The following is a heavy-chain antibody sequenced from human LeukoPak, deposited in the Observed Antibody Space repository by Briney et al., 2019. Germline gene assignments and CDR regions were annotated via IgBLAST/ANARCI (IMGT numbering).Heavy chain of an antibody. V-gene: IGHV4-39*01. Sequence: SETLSLTCTVSSGSVSNSHYYWAWVRQPPGKGLEWLGSIFYSGNTHYNPSLKSPVTISIDTSKNQFSLKVSSVTAADTAVYYCASPADDDFNPNCFDPWGQGTLVTVSS. J-gene: IGHJ5*02. CDR2: IFYSGNT. CDR3: ASPADDDFNPNCFDP. CDR1: SGSVSNSHYY. D-gene: IGHD4-17*01.